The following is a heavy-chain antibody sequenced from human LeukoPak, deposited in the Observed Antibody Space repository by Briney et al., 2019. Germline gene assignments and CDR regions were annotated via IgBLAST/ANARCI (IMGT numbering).Heavy chain of an antibody. CDR3: ARTSGNYHYFDY. CDR1: GDSVSSNSAA. D-gene: IGHD1-26*01. J-gene: IGHJ4*02. V-gene: IGHV6-1*01. CDR2: TYYRSKWYS. Sequence: SQTLSLTCAMSGDSVSSNSAAWNWIRQSPSRGLEWLGRTYYRSKWYSDFALSVKSRMTINPDTPKNQFSLQLSSVTPEDTAVYYCARTSGNYHYFDYWGQGTPVTVSS.